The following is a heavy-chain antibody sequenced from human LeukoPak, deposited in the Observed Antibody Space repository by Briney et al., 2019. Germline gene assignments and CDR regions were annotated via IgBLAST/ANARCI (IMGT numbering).Heavy chain of an antibody. Sequence: SETLSLTCAVYGGSFSGYYWSWIRQPPGKGLEWIGEINHSGSTYYNPSLKSRVTISVDTSKNQFSLKLSSVTAADTAVYYCAREYDSSGYGAFDIWGQGTMVTVSS. CDR2: INHSGST. D-gene: IGHD3-22*01. J-gene: IGHJ3*02. CDR1: GGSFSGYY. CDR3: AREYDSSGYGAFDI. V-gene: IGHV4-34*01.